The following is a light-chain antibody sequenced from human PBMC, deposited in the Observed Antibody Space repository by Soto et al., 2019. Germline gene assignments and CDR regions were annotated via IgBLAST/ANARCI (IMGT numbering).Light chain of an antibody. CDR3: SAWDDSIYGPV. J-gene: IGLJ2*01. Sequence: QSVLTQPPSASGTPGQRVSISCSGGSSNLGSNPVNWYLHLPGTAPKLLIYSNNQRPSGIPDRFSGSKSGTSASLAISGLQSEGEADYFCSAWDDSIYGPVFGGGTKLTVL. CDR1: SSNLGSNP. CDR2: SNN. V-gene: IGLV1-44*01.